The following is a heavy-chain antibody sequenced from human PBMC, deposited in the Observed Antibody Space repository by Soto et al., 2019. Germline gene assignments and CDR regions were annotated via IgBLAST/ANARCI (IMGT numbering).Heavy chain of an antibody. CDR3: PTDRTALATPRFFFEF. Sequence: QVQLVESGGGVVQPGRSLRLSCAASGFSFNKYAMHWVRQAPGKGLEWLAVIRHDGNDKYYADSVRGRVAISRANSKETLYLEMNRLRVEDSGLYYCPTDRTALATPRFFFEFWGLGDQVTVSS. D-gene: IGHD5-18*01. V-gene: IGHV3-33*03. CDR2: IRHDGNDK. CDR1: GFSFNKYA. J-gene: IGHJ4*02.